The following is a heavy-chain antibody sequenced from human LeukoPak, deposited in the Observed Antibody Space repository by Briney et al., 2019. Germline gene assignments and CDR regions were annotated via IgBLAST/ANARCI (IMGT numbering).Heavy chain of an antibody. D-gene: IGHD3-10*01. CDR2: MNPNSGNT. CDR3: ARDGSLWFGEY. Sequence: ASVTVSFKASGYTFTIYDINWVRQATGQGLEWMGWMNPNSGNTGYAQKFQGRVTMTRNTSISTAYMELSSLRSDDTAVYYCARDGSLWFGEYWGQGTLVTVSS. V-gene: IGHV1-8*01. J-gene: IGHJ4*02. CDR1: GYTFTIYD.